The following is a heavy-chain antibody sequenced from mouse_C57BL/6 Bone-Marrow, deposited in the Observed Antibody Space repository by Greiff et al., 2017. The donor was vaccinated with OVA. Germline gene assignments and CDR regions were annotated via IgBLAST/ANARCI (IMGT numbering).Heavy chain of an antibody. CDR1: GFTFNTYA. D-gene: IGHD1-1*01. J-gene: IGHJ1*03. CDR2: IRSKSSNYAT. CDR3: VRGDYYGSSYGWYFDV. Sequence: DVHLVESGGGLVQPKGSLKLSCAASGFTFNTYAMHWVRQAPGKGLEWVARIRSKSSNYATYYADSVKDRFTISRDDSQSMLYLQMNNLKTEDTAMYYCVRGDYYGSSYGWYFDVWGTGTTVTVAS. V-gene: IGHV10-3*01.